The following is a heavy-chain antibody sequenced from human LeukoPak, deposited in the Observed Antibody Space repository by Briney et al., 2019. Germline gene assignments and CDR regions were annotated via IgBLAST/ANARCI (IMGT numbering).Heavy chain of an antibody. CDR3: ARAQYSSGWYGY. D-gene: IGHD6-19*01. CDR1: GYTFTASY. Sequence: GASVKVSCKASGYTFTASYIHWVRQAPGQGLEWMGWINPNSGATNYAQKFQGRVTMTRDTSTTTVYMELSSLRSEDTAVYYCARAQYSSGWYGYWGQGTLVTVSS. CDR2: INPNSGAT. J-gene: IGHJ4*02. V-gene: IGHV1-2*02.